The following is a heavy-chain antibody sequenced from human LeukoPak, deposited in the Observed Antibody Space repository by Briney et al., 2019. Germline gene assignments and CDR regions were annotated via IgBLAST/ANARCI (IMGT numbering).Heavy chain of an antibody. Sequence: PGGSPRLTCAASGFTFSNAWMSWVRQAPGKGLEWVGRIKSKTDGGTTDYAAPVKGRFTISRDDSQNTLYLQMNSLKTEDTAVYYCTTDLKSRSVVYSYGHDRDCWGQGTLVTVSS. CDR2: IKSKTDGGTT. CDR1: GFTFSNAW. J-gene: IGHJ4*02. V-gene: IGHV3-15*01. D-gene: IGHD5-18*01. CDR3: TTDLKSRSVVYSYGHDRDC.